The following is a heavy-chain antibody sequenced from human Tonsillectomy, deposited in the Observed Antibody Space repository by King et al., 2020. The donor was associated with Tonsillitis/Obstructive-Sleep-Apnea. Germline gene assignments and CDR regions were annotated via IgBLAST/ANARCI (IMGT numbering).Heavy chain of an antibody. J-gene: IGHJ4*02. V-gene: IGHV4-59*08. CDR1: GGSISSYY. CDR3: ARGAHYYDSSGYPDY. CDR2: IYYSGST. Sequence: VQLQESGPGLVKPSETLSLTCTVSGGSISSYYWSWIRQPPGKGLEWIGYIYYSGSTNYNPSLKSRVTISVDTSKNQFSLKLSSVTAADTAVYYCARGAHYYDSSGYPDYWGKGTLVTVSS. D-gene: IGHD3-22*01.